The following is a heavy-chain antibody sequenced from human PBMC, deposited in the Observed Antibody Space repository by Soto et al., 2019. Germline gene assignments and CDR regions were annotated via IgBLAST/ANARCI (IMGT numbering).Heavy chain of an antibody. Sequence: QVLLQESGPGLVKPSETLSLTCTVSGGSISNYYWSWIRQPPGKGLEWIGDLYHTGSTNYNPSLKSQLTLTVNTYKNEFSRKLSSVTAAAAAVYYCARTSNRMTTVRGEAFDIWCQGTMVTVSS. V-gene: IGHV4-59*08. J-gene: IGHJ3*02. CDR1: GGSISNYY. CDR2: LYHTGST. CDR3: ARTSNRMTTVRGEAFDI. D-gene: IGHD4-17*01.